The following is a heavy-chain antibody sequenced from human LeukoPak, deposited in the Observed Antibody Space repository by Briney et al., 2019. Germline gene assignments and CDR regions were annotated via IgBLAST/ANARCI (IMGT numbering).Heavy chain of an antibody. D-gene: IGHD5-12*01. V-gene: IGHV3-30*02. J-gene: IGHJ4*02. Sequence: GGSLRLSCAASGFTVSSNYMSWVRQAPGKGLEWVAFVRFDESNKYYADSVRGRFTISRDNSKNTLYLQMNSLRAEDTAVYYCAKRDAGYSGYAPDYWGQGTLVSVSS. CDR1: GFTVSSNY. CDR2: VRFDESNK. CDR3: AKRDAGYSGYAPDY.